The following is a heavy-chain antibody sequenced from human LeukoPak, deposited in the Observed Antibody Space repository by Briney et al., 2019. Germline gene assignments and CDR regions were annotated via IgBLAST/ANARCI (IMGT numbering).Heavy chain of an antibody. J-gene: IGHJ4*02. Sequence: GSLRLSCTASGFTFGDYAMSWFRQAPGKGLEWIGYIYYSGSTNYNPSLRSRVTISVDTSKNQFSLKLSSVTAADTAVYYCARLNSGYFDYWGQGTLVTVSS. CDR3: ARLNSGYFDY. CDR2: IYYSGST. CDR1: GFTFGDYA. V-gene: IGHV4-59*08. D-gene: IGHD1-1*01.